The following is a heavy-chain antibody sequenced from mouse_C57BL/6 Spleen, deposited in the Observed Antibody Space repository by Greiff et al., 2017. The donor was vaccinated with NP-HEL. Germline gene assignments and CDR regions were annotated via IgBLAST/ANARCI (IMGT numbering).Heavy chain of an antibody. D-gene: IGHD2-4*01. CDR1: GSTFSDYG. CDR3: ARPNLDYDAWYFDV. J-gene: IGHJ1*03. Sequence: EVQGVESGGGLVKPGGSLKLSCAASGSTFSDYGMHWVRQAPEKGLEWVAYISSGSSTIYYADTVKGRFTISRDNAKNTLFLQMTSLRSEDTAMYYCARPNLDYDAWYFDVWGTGTTVTVSS. CDR2: ISSGSSTI. V-gene: IGHV5-17*01.